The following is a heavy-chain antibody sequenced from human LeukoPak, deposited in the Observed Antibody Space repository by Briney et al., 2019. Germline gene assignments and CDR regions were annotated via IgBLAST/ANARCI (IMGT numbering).Heavy chain of an antibody. CDR1: GMSLSDDY. CDR3: ARRALDYDDVAYFYARCSDA. J-gene: IGHJ6*02. D-gene: IGHD4-17*01. Sequence: PWDTLSLTRGVYGMSLSDDYWTWIRQSPGKGREWLVDVSHEGETNNHPPLKSRVSISVDTSNDQFSLKVSSVNAADTGVYYSARRALDYDDVAYFYARCSDAWGQGIKVTVS. CDR2: VSHEGET. V-gene: IGHV4-34*01.